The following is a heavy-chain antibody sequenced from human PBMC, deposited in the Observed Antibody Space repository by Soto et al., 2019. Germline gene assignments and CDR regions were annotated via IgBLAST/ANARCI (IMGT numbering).Heavy chain of an antibody. D-gene: IGHD3-3*01. Sequence: SETLSLTCTVSGGSISSSSYYWGWIRQPPGKGLEWIGSIYYSGSTYYNPSLKSRVTISVDTSKNQFSLKLSSVTAADTAVYYCARQSYYDFWSGYHKQNWFDPWGQGTLVTVSS. CDR1: GGSISSSSYY. V-gene: IGHV4-39*01. CDR3: ARQSYYDFWSGYHKQNWFDP. CDR2: IYYSGST. J-gene: IGHJ5*02.